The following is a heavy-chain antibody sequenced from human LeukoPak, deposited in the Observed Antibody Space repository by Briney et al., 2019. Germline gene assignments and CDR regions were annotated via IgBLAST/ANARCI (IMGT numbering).Heavy chain of an antibody. CDR2: INHSGST. CDR3: ARWRGGGLGY. J-gene: IGHJ4*02. D-gene: IGHD2-15*01. Sequence: SETLSLTCAVYGGSFSGYYWSWIRQPPGKGLEWIGEINHSGSTNYNPSLKSRVTISVDTSKNQFSLKLSSVTAADTAVYYCARWRGGGLGYWGQGTLVTVSS. V-gene: IGHV4-34*01. CDR1: GGSFSGYY.